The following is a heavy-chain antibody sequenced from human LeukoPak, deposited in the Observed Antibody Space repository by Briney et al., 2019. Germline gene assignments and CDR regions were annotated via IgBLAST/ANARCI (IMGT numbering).Heavy chain of an antibody. Sequence: GGSLRLSCAASGFTFSDYYMNWVRQAPGKGLEWVSSISSSGSTIYYADSVKGRFTISRDNAKNSLYLQMNSLRAEDTAVYYCVVVVAATVFDYWGQGTLVTVSS. J-gene: IGHJ4*02. V-gene: IGHV3-69-1*02. CDR2: ISSSGSTI. CDR1: GFTFSDYY. CDR3: VVVVAATVFDY. D-gene: IGHD2-15*01.